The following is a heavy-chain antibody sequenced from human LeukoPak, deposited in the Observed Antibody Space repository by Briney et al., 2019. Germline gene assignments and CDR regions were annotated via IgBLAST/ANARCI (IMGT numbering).Heavy chain of an antibody. Sequence: GGSLRLSCAASGFTFSSYAMSWVRQAPGKGLEWVSSVCSGGSTYYADSVKCRFTISRDDSKNTLSLEMNTLRAEDTAVYYCAKGGGGTCYARSDYWGQGTLVTVSS. D-gene: IGHD2-15*01. V-gene: IGHV3-23*01. CDR3: AKGGGGTCYARSDY. CDR1: GFTFSSYA. J-gene: IGHJ4*02. CDR2: VCSGGST.